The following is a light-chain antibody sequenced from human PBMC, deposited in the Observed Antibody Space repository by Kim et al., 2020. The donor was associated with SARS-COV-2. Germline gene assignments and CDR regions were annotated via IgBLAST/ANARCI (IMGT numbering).Light chain of an antibody. CDR3: NSRDSNDNVV. Sequence: SSELTQDPAVSVALGQTVRITCQGDSLRRYYATWYQQKPGQAPILVIYGKNNRPSGIPDRFSGSSSGNTASLTIIGTQAGDAADYYCNSRDSNDNVVFGG. V-gene: IGLV3-19*01. J-gene: IGLJ2*01. CDR2: GKN. CDR1: SLRRYY.